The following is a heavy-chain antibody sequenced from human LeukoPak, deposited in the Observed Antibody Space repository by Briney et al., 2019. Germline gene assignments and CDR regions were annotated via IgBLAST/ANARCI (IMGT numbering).Heavy chain of an antibody. D-gene: IGHD4-17*01. CDR1: GFTFSSYA. Sequence: GGSLRLSCVASGFTFSSYAMSWVRQAPGKGLEWVSGISWNSGSIGYADSVKGRFTISRDNAKNSLYLQMNSLRAEDTALYYCAKAEPRDYGDYEGYFDYWGQGTLVTVSS. CDR3: AKAEPRDYGDYEGYFDY. V-gene: IGHV3-9*01. CDR2: ISWNSGSI. J-gene: IGHJ4*02.